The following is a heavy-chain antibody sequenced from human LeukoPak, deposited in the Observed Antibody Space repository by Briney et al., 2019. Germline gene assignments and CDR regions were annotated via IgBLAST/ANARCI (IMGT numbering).Heavy chain of an antibody. Sequence: ESLKISCKGSGYSFTSYWIGWVRQMPGKGLEWMGIIYPGDSDIRYSPSFQGQVTISADKSISTAYLQWSSLKASDTAMYYCARQMLYYDSSGVGMDVWGQGTTVTVSS. J-gene: IGHJ6*02. CDR2: IYPGDSDI. CDR1: GYSFTSYW. V-gene: IGHV5-51*01. D-gene: IGHD3-22*01. CDR3: ARQMLYYDSSGVGMDV.